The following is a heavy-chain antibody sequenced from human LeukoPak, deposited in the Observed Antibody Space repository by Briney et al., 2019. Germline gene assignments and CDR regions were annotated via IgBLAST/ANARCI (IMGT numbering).Heavy chain of an antibody. D-gene: IGHD5-12*01. CDR3: ASGDSGYDFFDY. CDR1: GGSFSGYY. Sequence: SETLSLTCAVYGGSFSGYYWSWIRQPPGKGLEWIGEINHSGSTNYNLSLKSRVTISVDTSKNQFSLKLSSVTAADTAVYYCASGDSGYDFFDYWGQGTLVTVSS. CDR2: INHSGST. J-gene: IGHJ4*02. V-gene: IGHV4-34*01.